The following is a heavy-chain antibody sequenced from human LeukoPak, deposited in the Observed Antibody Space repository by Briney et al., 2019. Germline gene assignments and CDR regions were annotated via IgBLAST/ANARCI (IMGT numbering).Heavy chain of an antibody. CDR2: ISYDGSNK. V-gene: IGHV3-30*18. J-gene: IGHJ4*02. CDR1: GFTFSSYG. Sequence: GGSLRLSCAASGFTFSSYGMHWVRQAPGKGLEWVAVISYDGSNKYYADSVKGRFTISRDNSKNTLYLQMNSLRAEDTAVYYCAKGVRYFDWYLPAYFDYWGQGTLVTVSS. D-gene: IGHD3-9*01. CDR3: AKGVRYFDWYLPAYFDY.